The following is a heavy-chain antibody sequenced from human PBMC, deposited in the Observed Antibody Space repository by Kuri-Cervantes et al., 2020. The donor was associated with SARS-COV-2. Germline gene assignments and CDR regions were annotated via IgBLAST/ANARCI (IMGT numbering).Heavy chain of an antibody. V-gene: IGHV3-7*03. Sequence: GGSLRLSCAASGFTFSSYWMSWVRQAPGKGLEWVANIKQDGSEKYYVDSVKGRFTISRDNAKNSLYLQMNSLRAEDMALYYCAKDMRAVAGIDGLDYWGQGTLVTVSS. CDR2: IKQDGSEK. CDR1: GFTFSSYW. D-gene: IGHD6-19*01. CDR3: AKDMRAVAGIDGLDY. J-gene: IGHJ4*02.